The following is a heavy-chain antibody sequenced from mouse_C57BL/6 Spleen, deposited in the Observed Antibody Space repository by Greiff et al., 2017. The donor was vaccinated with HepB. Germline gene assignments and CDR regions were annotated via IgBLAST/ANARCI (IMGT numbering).Heavy chain of an antibody. CDR3: TRERIYYYGSSSFDY. D-gene: IGHD1-1*01. CDR1: GYTFTDYE. V-gene: IGHV1-15*01. J-gene: IGHJ2*01. Sequence: QVHVKQSGAELVRPGASVTLSCKASGYTFTDYEMHWVKQTPVHGLEWIGAIDPETGGTAYNQKFKGKAILTADKSSSTAYMELRSLTSEDSAVYYCTRERIYYYGSSSFDYWGQGTTLTVSS. CDR2: IDPETGGT.